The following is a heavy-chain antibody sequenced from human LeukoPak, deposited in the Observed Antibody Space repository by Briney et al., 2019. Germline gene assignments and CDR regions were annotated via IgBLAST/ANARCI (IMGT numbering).Heavy chain of an antibody. CDR3: ARDISGWLDY. CDR1: GFTFSDYA. Sequence: GGSLRLSCAASGFTFSDYAMHWVRQAPGKGLEYVSVISSNGGSTYYADSVKGRFTISRDNSKNTLYLQMGSLRAEDMAVYYCARDISGWLDYWGQGTLVTVSS. CDR2: ISSNGGST. V-gene: IGHV3-64*02. D-gene: IGHD6-19*01. J-gene: IGHJ4*02.